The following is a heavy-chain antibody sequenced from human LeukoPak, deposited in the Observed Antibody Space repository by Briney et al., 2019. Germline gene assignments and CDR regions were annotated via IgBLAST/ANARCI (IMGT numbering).Heavy chain of an antibody. V-gene: IGHV3-66*01. J-gene: IGHJ3*02. CDR2: IYSGGST. CDR1: GFTVSSDY. D-gene: IGHD2-2*01. CDR3: ARGHDCSSTSCLAFDI. Sequence: GGSLRLSCAASGFTVSSDYMSWVRQAPGKGLEWVSVIYSGGSTYYADSVKGRFTISRDNSKNTLYLQMNSLRAEDTAVYYCARGHDCSSTSCLAFDIWGQGTMVTVSS.